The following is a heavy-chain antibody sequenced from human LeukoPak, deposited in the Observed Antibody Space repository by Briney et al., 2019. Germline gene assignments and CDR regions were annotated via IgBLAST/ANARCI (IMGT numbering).Heavy chain of an antibody. D-gene: IGHD2-2*01. J-gene: IGHJ6*03. V-gene: IGHV3-30*03. Sequence: PGRSLRLSCAASGFTFSSYGMHWVRQAPGKGLEWVAVISYDGSNKYYADSVKGRFTISRDNAKNSLYLQMNSLRAEDTAVYYCARGSVVPADYYYYMDVWGKGTTVTVSS. CDR1: GFTFSSYG. CDR3: ARGSVVPADYYYYMDV. CDR2: ISYDGSNK.